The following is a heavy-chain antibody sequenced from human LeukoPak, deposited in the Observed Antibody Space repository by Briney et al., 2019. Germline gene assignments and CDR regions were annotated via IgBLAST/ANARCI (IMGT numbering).Heavy chain of an antibody. J-gene: IGHJ4*02. Sequence: ASVKVSCKASGGTFSSYAISWVRQAPGQGLEWMGRIIPILGIANYAQKFQGRVTITADKSTSTAYMELSSLRSEDTAVYYCAKDMRVSSSSPGGDYWGQGTLVTVSS. D-gene: IGHD6-6*01. V-gene: IGHV1-69*04. CDR2: IIPILGIA. CDR3: AKDMRVSSSSPGGDY. CDR1: GGTFSSYA.